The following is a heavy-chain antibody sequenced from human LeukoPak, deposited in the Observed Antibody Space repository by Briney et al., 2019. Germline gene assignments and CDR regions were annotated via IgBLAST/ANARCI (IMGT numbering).Heavy chain of an antibody. D-gene: IGHD3-10*01. CDR2: ISTKNGYT. V-gene: IGHV1-18*01. J-gene: IGHJ4*01. Sequence: ASVKVSCKASGGTFSSYAISWVRQAPGQGLEWVGSISTKNGYTKLAQKFQGRVAMTKDTSANTIYMDLKSLTFDDTAVYYCAREKLWFGEFPFDNWGHGTLVTVSS. CDR3: AREKLWFGEFPFDN. CDR1: GGTFSSYA.